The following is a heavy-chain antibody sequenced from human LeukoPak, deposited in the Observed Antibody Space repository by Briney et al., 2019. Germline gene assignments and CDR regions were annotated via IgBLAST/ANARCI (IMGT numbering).Heavy chain of an antibody. J-gene: IGHJ5*02. V-gene: IGHV3-30*18. Sequence: GRSLRLSCAASGFTFSSYGMHWVRQAPGKGLEWVAVISYDGSNKYYADSVKGRFTISRDNSKNTLYLQMNSLRAEDTAVYYCAKGAPRPLGYCSSTSCLNWFDPWGQGTLVTVSS. CDR3: AKGAPRPLGYCSSTSCLNWFDP. CDR1: GFTFSSYG. CDR2: ISYDGSNK. D-gene: IGHD2-2*01.